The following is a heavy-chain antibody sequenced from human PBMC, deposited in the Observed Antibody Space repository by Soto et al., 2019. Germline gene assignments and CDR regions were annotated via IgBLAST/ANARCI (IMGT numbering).Heavy chain of an antibody. CDR2: INPGNTNT. CDR1: GYTFIAYA. Sequence: QVQLVQSGGEEKKPGASVKLSCEASGYTFIAYAIHWLRQAPGQRLEWMAWINPGNTNTKYSQKFLGRVSIARDTSASTAYLELGSLRSDDTAVYYCARSAISPYGGLIGPFDYWGQGNLVTVSS. CDR3: ARSAISPYGGLIGPFDY. D-gene: IGHD3-16*02. J-gene: IGHJ4*02. V-gene: IGHV1-3*05.